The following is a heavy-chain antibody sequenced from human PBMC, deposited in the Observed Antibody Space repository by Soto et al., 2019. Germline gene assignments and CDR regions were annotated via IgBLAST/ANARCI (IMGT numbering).Heavy chain of an antibody. Sequence: GGSLRLSCAASGFTFSDYALTWVRQAPGKGLEWVSSIRGSGGTTYYADSVKGRFTISRDNSKNTLYLQMNSLRAEDTAVYYCAKDEYCGTRCPTGVAAFDSWGHGAMVTVSS. V-gene: IGHV3-23*01. D-gene: IGHD2-21*01. CDR1: GFTFSDYA. CDR3: AKDEYCGTRCPTGVAAFDS. J-gene: IGHJ3*02. CDR2: IRGSGGTT.